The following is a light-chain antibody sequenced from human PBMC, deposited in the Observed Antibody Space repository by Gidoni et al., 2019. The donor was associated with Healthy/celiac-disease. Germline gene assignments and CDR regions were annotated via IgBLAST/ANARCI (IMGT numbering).Light chain of an antibody. Sequence: DIQMTQSPSSLSASVGDRVTITCRASQSISSYLNWYQQKPGKAPKLLIYAASSLQSGVPSRFSGSGSGTDFTLTISSLQPEDFATYYCQQFWGFXXXTKVEIK. CDR1: QSISSY. J-gene: IGKJ1*01. V-gene: IGKV1-39*01. CDR3: QQFWG. CDR2: AAS.